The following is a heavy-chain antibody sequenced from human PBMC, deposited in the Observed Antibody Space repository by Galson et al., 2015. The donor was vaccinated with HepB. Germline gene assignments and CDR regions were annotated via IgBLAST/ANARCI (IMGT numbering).Heavy chain of an antibody. V-gene: IGHV1-3*01. CDR2: INAGNGNT. CDR3: ASAYSDCSSSTSCYVFDY. Sequence: SVKVSCKASGYTFTSYAMHWVRQAPGQRLEWMGWINAGNGNTKYSQKFQGRVTITRDTSASTAYMELSSLRSEDTAVYYCASAYSDCSSSTSCYVFDYWGQGTLVTVSS. J-gene: IGHJ4*02. CDR1: GYTFTSYA. D-gene: IGHD2-2*01.